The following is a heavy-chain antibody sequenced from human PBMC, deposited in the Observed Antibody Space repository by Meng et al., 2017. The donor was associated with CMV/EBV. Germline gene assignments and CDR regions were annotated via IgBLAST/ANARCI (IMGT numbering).Heavy chain of an antibody. V-gene: IGHV3-74*01. J-gene: IGHJ4*02. CDR3: AKDFRELRDYSINTFDY. CDR2: INSDGSST. D-gene: IGHD2-15*01. CDR1: GFTFSSYW. Sequence: GGSLRLSCAASGFTFSSYWMHWVRQAPGKGLVWVSRINSDGSSTSYADSVKGRFTISRDNAKNTLYLQMNSLRAEDTAVYYCAKDFRELRDYSINTFDYWGQGTLVTVSS.